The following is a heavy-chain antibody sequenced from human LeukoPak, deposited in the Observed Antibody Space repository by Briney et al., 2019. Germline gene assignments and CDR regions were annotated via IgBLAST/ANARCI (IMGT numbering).Heavy chain of an antibody. V-gene: IGHV3-53*04. CDR3: AREASGGNYYYYMDV. Sequence: GGSLRLSCAASGFTVSSNYMSWVRQAPGKGLEWVSVIYSGGSTYYADSVKGRFTISRHNSKNTLYLQMNSLRAEDTAVYYCAREASGGNYYYYMDVWGKGTTVTVSS. J-gene: IGHJ6*03. CDR2: IYSGGST. D-gene: IGHD3-16*01. CDR1: GFTVSSNY.